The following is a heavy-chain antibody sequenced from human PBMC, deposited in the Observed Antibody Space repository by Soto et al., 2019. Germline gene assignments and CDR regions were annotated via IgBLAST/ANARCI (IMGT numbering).Heavy chain of an antibody. J-gene: IGHJ4*02. CDR3: ATANYDSSGYYLFLFDY. CDR2: INAGNGNT. V-gene: IGHV1-3*01. D-gene: IGHD3-22*01. Sequence: VSVKVSCKASGYTFTSYAMHWVRQAPGQRLEWMGWINAGNGNTKYSQKFQGRVTITRDTSANTTYMELSSLRSEDTAVYYCATANYDSSGYYLFLFDYWGQGTLVTVSS. CDR1: GYTFTSYA.